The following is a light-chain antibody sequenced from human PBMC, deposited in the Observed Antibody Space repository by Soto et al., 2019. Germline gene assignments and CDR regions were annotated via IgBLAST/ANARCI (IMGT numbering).Light chain of an antibody. Sequence: QSVLTQPPSASGTPGQGVTISCSGSTSNIGSNYVYWYQQLPGTAPKPLIYRNNQRPSGVPGRFSGSKSGTSASLAISGLRSDGEADYSCATWDDSLNGFDVFGTGTKGTVL. J-gene: IGLJ1*01. CDR2: RNN. CDR3: ATWDDSLNGFDV. V-gene: IGLV1-47*01. CDR1: TSNIGSNY.